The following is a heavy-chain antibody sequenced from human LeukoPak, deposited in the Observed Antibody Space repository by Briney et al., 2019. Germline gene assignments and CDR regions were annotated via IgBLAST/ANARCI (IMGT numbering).Heavy chain of an antibody. CDR3: ARRFYDSSGYYDLEAFDI. J-gene: IGHJ3*02. D-gene: IGHD3-22*01. V-gene: IGHV1-2*02. Sequence: ASVSVSCKASGYTFTGYYMHWVRQAPGQGLEWMGWINPSSDGRNYEQKFQGRVTMTRDTSLSTAYMELSRLRSDDTAVYYCARRFYDSSGYYDLEAFDIWGQGTMVTVSS. CDR1: GYTFTGYY. CDR2: INPSSDGR.